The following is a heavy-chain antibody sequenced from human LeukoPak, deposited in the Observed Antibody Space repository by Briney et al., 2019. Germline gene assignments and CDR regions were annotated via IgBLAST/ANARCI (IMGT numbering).Heavy chain of an antibody. CDR3: ARTLSGGNYVFFDFDY. CDR1: GYTFTSYY. Sequence: ASVKVSCKASGYTFTSYYMHWVRQAPGQGLEWMGWINTNTGNPTYAQGFTGRFVFSLDTSVSTAYLQISSLKAEDTAVYYCARTLSGGNYVFFDFDYWGQGTLVTVSS. J-gene: IGHJ4*02. D-gene: IGHD4-23*01. V-gene: IGHV7-4-1*02. CDR2: INTNTGNP.